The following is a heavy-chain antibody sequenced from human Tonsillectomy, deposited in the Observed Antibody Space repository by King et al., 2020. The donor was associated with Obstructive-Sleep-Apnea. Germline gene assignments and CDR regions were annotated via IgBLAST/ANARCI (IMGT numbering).Heavy chain of an antibody. Sequence: DVQLVESGGDLVEPGGSLRLSCEASGFTFSKAWMSWVRLPPGKGLEWVGRITDKTSGGTRVYEAPVKGRFTIERAESKNTLYLQMESLKTEDIAVYYCTTDPGDSSGFGPGYWGQGSLVTVSS. J-gene: IGHJ4*02. D-gene: IGHD3-22*01. CDR1: GFTFSKAW. V-gene: IGHV3-15*01. CDR2: ITDKTSGGTR. CDR3: TTDPGDSSGFGPGY.